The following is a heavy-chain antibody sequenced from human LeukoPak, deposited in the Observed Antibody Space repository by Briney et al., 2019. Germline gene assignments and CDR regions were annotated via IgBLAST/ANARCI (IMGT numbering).Heavy chain of an antibody. CDR1: GGFISSSSYF. V-gene: IGHV4-39*07. D-gene: IGHD3-3*01. Sequence: PSETLSLTCTVSGGFISSSSYFWGWIRQPPGKGLEWIGSIYYSGSTSYNTSLKSRVTISVDTSKNQFSLKLSSVTAADTAVYYCARGGITIFGVVRNWFDPWGQGTLVTVSS. CDR3: ARGGITIFGVVRNWFDP. J-gene: IGHJ5*02. CDR2: IYYSGST.